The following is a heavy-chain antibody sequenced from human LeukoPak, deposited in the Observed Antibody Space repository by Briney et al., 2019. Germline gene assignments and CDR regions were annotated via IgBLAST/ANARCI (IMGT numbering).Heavy chain of an antibody. CDR1: GYTFTGYY. Sequence: GASVKVSCKASGYTFTGYYMHWVRQAPGQGLEWMGWINPNSGGTNYAQKSQGRVTMTRDTSISTAYMELTRLRYDDTAVYYCARDLDFGNWYFDLWGRGTLVTVSS. CDR3: ARDLDFGNWYFDL. CDR2: INPNSGGT. J-gene: IGHJ2*01. V-gene: IGHV1-2*02. D-gene: IGHD2-2*03.